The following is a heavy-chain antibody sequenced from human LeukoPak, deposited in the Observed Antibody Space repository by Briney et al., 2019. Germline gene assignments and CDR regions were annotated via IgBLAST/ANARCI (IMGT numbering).Heavy chain of an antibody. V-gene: IGHV4-39*07. D-gene: IGHD3-22*01. CDR1: GGSISSSSYY. CDR2: IYYSGST. J-gene: IGHJ4*02. Sequence: PSETLSLTCTVSGGSISSSSYYWGWIRQPPGKGPEWIGSIYYSGSTYYNPSLKSRVTISVDTSKNQFSLKLSSVTAADTAVYYCARDSYDSSGYYKGAFDYWGQGTLVTVSS. CDR3: ARDSYDSSGYYKGAFDY.